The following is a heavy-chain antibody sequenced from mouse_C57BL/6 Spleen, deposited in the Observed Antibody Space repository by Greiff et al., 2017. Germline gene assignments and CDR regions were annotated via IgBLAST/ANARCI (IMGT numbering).Heavy chain of an antibody. CDR3: ARYFYGSSDAMDY. Sequence: QVQLQQPGAELVMPGASVKLSCKASGYTFTSYWMHWVKQRPGQGLEWIGEIAPSDSYTHYNPKFKGKSTLTVDKSSSTAYMQLSSLTSDVSAVYYCARYFYGSSDAMDYWGQGTSVTVSS. CDR1: GYTFTSYW. V-gene: IGHV1-69*01. J-gene: IGHJ4*01. D-gene: IGHD1-1*01. CDR2: IAPSDSYT.